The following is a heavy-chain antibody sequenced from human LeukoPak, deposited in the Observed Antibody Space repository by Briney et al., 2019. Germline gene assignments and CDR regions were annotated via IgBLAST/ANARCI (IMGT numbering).Heavy chain of an antibody. CDR3: ARGGRTILVIVVVPAPVYY. Sequence: GGSLRLSCAASGFTFSSCDMHWGRQAQGKGRGWGAVISYDGSNKYYADSVKGRITISRENTKNNPYQQMNSLGAEDTAVYYCARGGRTILVIVVVPAPVYYWGQGTLVTVSS. D-gene: IGHD2-2*01. J-gene: IGHJ4*02. V-gene: IGHV3-30*04. CDR2: ISYDGSNK. CDR1: GFTFSSCD.